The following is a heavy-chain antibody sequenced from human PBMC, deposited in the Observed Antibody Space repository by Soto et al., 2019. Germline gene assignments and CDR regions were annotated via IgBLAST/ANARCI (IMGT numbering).Heavy chain of an antibody. CDR2: LSGSGGHI. CDR3: AKGGNFDFWGTFNCFDP. CDR1: GFTFGNYA. V-gene: IGHV3-23*01. D-gene: IGHD3-3*01. J-gene: IGHJ5*02. Sequence: EVQLLESGGGLVQPGGSLRLSCAASGFTFGNYAMSWVRQTPGKGLEWVSSLSGSGGHIYYTGSVKGRFTISRDNFKITVYLQMNSLRGDDTAVYYCAKGGNFDFWGTFNCFDPWGQGTLVTVSS.